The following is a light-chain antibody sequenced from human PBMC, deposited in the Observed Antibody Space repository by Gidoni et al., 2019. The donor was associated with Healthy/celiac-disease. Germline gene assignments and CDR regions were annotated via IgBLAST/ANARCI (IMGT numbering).Light chain of an antibody. CDR2: AAS. CDR1: QSISSY. Sequence: DIQMTQSPSSLSASVGDRVTITCRASQSISSYLNWCQQKPGRAPKLLIYAASSLQSGVPSRFSSSRSGTDFTLTISSLQPEDFATYYCQQSYNTPPFTFGPGTKVDIK. V-gene: IGKV1-39*01. J-gene: IGKJ3*01. CDR3: QQSYNTPPFT.